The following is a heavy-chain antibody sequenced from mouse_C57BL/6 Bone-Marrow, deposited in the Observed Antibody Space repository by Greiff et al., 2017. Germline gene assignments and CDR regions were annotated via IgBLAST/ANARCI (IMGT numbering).Heavy chain of an antibody. Sequence: DVKLVESGGGLVKPGGSLKLSCAASGFTFSSYAMSWVRQTPEKRLEWVATISDGGSYTYYPDNVKGRFTISRDNAKNNLYLQMSHLKSEDTAMYYCARGPITTVAHWGQGTSVTVSS. CDR1: GFTFSSYA. CDR3: ARGPITTVAH. V-gene: IGHV5-4*03. J-gene: IGHJ4*01. D-gene: IGHD1-1*01. CDR2: ISDGGSYT.